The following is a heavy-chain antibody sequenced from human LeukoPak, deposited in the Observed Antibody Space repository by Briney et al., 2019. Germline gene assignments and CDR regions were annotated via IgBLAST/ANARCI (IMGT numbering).Heavy chain of an antibody. V-gene: IGHV3-21*01. CDR2: ISSDSSYI. J-gene: IGHJ6*02. CDR1: ELTFSGYS. Sequence: GGSLRLSCEASELTFSGYSMNWVRQAPGKGLEWVSSISSDSSYIYYADSVKGRFTISRDNAKNSLFLQMNSLRAEDTAVYYCARVGYCSGDACYYYYYGMDVWGQGTTVTVSS. CDR3: ARVGYCSGDACYYYYYGMDV. D-gene: IGHD2-15*01.